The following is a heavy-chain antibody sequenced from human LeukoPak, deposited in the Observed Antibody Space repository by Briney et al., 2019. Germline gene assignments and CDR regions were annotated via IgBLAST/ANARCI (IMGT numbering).Heavy chain of an antibody. V-gene: IGHV1-2*06. D-gene: IGHD3-16*01. CDR3: ARGGPRTWGLGESYYFDY. CDR1: GYTFTGYY. Sequence: ASVKVSCKASGYTFTGYYMHWVRQAPGQGLEWMGRINPNSGGTNYAQKFQGRVTMTRDTSISTAYMELSRLRSDDTAVYYCARGGPRTWGLGESYYFDYWGQGTLVTVYS. CDR2: INPNSGGT. J-gene: IGHJ4*02.